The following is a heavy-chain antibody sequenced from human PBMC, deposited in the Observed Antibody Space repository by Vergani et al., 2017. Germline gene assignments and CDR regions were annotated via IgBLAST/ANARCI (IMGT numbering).Heavy chain of an antibody. J-gene: IGHJ4*02. CDR1: GFTFSSYD. Sequence: EVQLLESGGGLVQPGGSLRLSCAASGFTFSSYDMSWVRQAPGKGLEWVSAISGSGGSTYYADSVKGRFTISRDKSKNTLYLQMNSLRAEDTAVYYCAKDKSAIYDILTGYYDYWGQGTLVTVSS. CDR2: ISGSGGST. V-gene: IGHV3-23*01. CDR3: AKDKSAIYDILTGYYDY. D-gene: IGHD3-9*01.